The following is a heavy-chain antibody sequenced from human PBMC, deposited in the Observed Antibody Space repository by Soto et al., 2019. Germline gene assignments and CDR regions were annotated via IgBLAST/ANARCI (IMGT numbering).Heavy chain of an antibody. CDR1: GYTFTSYY. CDR3: ARSKPYGDYVSGWFDP. D-gene: IGHD4-17*01. J-gene: IGHJ5*02. V-gene: IGHV1-46*01. Sequence: VSCKASGYTFTSYYMHWVRQAPGQGLEWMGIINPSGGSTSYAQKFQGRVTMTRDTSTSTVYMELSSLRSEDTAVYYCARSKPYGDYVSGWFDPWGQGTLVTVSS. CDR2: INPSGGST.